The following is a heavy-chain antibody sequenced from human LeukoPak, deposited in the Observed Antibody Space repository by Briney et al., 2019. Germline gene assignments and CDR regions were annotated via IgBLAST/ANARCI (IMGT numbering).Heavy chain of an antibody. CDR2: IYTSGST. CDR3: ARELEGLYYYYYYMDV. V-gene: IGHV4-61*02. J-gene: IGHJ6*03. CDR1: GGSISSGSYY. Sequence: SETLSLTRTVSGGSISSGSYYWSWIRQPAGKGLEWIGRIYTSGSTSYNPSLKSRVTISVDTSKNQFSLKLSSVTAADTAVYYCARELEGLYYYYYYMDVWGKGTTVTISS.